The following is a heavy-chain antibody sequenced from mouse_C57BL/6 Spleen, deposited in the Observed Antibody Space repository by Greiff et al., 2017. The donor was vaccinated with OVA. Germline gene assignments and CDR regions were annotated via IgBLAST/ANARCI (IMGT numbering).Heavy chain of an antibody. J-gene: IGHJ2*01. CDR3: ARGEAYGNYVGDY. Sequence: QVQLKQSGAELVKPGASVKISCKASGYAFSSYWMNWVKQRPGKGLEWIGQIYPGDGDTNYNGKFKGKATLTADKSSSTAYMQLSSLTSEDSAVYFCARGEAYGNYVGDYWGRGTTLTVSS. D-gene: IGHD2-1*01. CDR2: IYPGDGDT. CDR1: GYAFSSYW. V-gene: IGHV1-80*01.